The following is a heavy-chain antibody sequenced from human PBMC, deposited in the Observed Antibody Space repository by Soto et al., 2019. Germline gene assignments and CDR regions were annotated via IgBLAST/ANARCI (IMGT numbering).Heavy chain of an antibody. CDR1: GDTFTSNS. CDR2: INVYNGNT. Sequence: GASVKVSCKASGDTFTSNSIGWVRQAPGQGLEWMGWINVYNGNTKYAQQLQGRVTLTTDTSTSTAYMDLRSLRSDDTAVYYCARISSASSGCLPDYWGQGTLVTVSS. CDR3: ARISSASSGCLPDY. J-gene: IGHJ4*02. V-gene: IGHV1-18*04. D-gene: IGHD2-2*01.